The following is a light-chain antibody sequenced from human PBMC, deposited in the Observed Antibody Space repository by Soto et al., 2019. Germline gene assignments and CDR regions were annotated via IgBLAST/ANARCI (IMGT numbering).Light chain of an antibody. Sequence: QSALTQPASVSGSPGQSITISCTGTSSDVGGYNYVSWYQQHPGKVPKLMIYDVSNRPSGVSNRFSGSKSGNTASLTISGLQAEDEADDYCSSYTSSSTLVFGGGTKLTVL. J-gene: IGLJ2*01. CDR2: DVS. CDR1: SSDVGGYNY. V-gene: IGLV2-14*03. CDR3: SSYTSSSTLV.